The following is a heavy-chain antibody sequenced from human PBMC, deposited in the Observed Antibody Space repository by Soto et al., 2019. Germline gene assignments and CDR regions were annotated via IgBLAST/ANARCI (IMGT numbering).Heavy chain of an antibody. CDR2: INAGNGNT. V-gene: IGHV1-18*01. J-gene: IGHJ6*02. CDR1: GGTFSSYA. Sequence: ASVKVSCKASGGTFSSYAISWVRQAPGQGLEWMGWINAGNGNTKYSQKFQGRVTITTDTSTGTAYMELRSLRSDDTAVYYCASSFTSSQWRYGMDVWGQGTTVTVSS. CDR3: ASSFTSSQWRYGMDV. D-gene: IGHD2-2*01.